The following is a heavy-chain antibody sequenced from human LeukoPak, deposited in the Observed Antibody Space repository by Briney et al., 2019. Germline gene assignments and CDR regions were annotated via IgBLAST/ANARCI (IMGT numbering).Heavy chain of an antibody. Sequence: ASVKVSCKASGYTFTSYGISWVRQAPGQGLEWMGWISAYNGNTNYAQKLQGRVTMTTDTSTSTAYMELRSPRSDDTAVYYCARMAYYDFWSGYHPLRYWGQGTLVTVSS. CDR2: ISAYNGNT. CDR3: ARMAYYDFWSGYHPLRY. D-gene: IGHD3-3*01. V-gene: IGHV1-18*01. CDR1: GYTFTSYG. J-gene: IGHJ4*02.